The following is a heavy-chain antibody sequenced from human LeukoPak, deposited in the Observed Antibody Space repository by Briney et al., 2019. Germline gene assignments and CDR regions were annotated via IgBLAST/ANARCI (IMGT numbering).Heavy chain of an antibody. V-gene: IGHV3-48*01. J-gene: IGHJ4*02. D-gene: IGHD3-22*01. CDR2: ISPRSGTI. Sequence: GGSLRLSCAASGFTFSNYSMNWVRRAPGKGLEWLSYISPRSGTIKYADSVKGRFTISRDNVKNSLHLQMNSLRAEDTAKYYCVRGSTGYYYGFEFWGQGTLLTVSS. CDR1: GFTFSNYS. CDR3: VRGSTGYYYGFEF.